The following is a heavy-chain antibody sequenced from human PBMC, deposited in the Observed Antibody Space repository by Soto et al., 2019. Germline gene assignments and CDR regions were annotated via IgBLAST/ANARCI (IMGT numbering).Heavy chain of an antibody. Sequence: ESLKISCKGSGYSFTSYWIGWVPQMPGKGLEWMGIIYPGDSDTRYSPSFQGQVTISADKSISTAYLQWSSLKASDTAMYYCARLPDFEYSSSPNYYYYGMDVWGQGTTVTVS. J-gene: IGHJ6*02. CDR1: GYSFTSYW. V-gene: IGHV5-51*01. CDR2: IYPGDSDT. D-gene: IGHD6-6*01. CDR3: ARLPDFEYSSSPNYYYYGMDV.